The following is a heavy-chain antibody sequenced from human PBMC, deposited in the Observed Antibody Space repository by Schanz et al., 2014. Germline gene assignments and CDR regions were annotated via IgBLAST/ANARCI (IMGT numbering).Heavy chain of an antibody. J-gene: IGHJ4*02. V-gene: IGHV3-23*01. CDR1: GFTFFGSFA. CDR3: AKDLAAVGVFDY. D-gene: IGHD6-13*01. Sequence: EVQLLESGGGLVQPGGSLRLSCVASGFTFFGSFAMSWVRQAPGKGLEWVSGMSGSGSTADYADSVKGRFTISRDNSKNTLYLQMNSLRAEDTAIYYCAKDLAAVGVFDYWGQGSLVTVSP. CDR2: MSGSGSTA.